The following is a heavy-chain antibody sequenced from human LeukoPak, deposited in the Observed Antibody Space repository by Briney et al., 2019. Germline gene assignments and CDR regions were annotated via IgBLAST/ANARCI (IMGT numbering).Heavy chain of an antibody. CDR1: GGTFSSYA. CDR2: IIPILGTA. Sequence: GASVKVSCKASGGTFSSYAISWVRQAPGQGLEWMGGIIPILGTANYAQKFQGRVTITADESTSAAYMELSSLRSEDTAVYYCASGRWLQYPFDYWGQGTLVTVSS. J-gene: IGHJ4*02. CDR3: ASGRWLQYPFDY. D-gene: IGHD5-24*01. V-gene: IGHV1-69*13.